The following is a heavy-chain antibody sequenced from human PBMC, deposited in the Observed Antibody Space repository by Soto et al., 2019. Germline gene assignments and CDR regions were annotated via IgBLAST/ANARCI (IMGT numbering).Heavy chain of an antibody. Sequence: EVQLVESGGGLVQPGGSLRLSCSASGFTFSMHSMHWVRQTPGKALEYVSAISRDGRSTFYADSVKGRFTISRDNSKNTLYLRMNSLRSDDTAVYYCVKEANHFINTLVVLIFDYWGQGTQVTVSS. V-gene: IGHV3-64D*08. CDR3: VKEANHFINTLVVLIFDY. J-gene: IGHJ4*02. D-gene: IGHD3-22*01. CDR1: GFTFSMHS. CDR2: ISRDGRST.